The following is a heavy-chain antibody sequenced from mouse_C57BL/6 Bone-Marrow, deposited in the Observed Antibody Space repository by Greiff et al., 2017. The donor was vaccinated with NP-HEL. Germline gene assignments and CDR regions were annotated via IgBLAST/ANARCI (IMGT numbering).Heavy chain of an antibody. CDR3: ARVYYDYDVGFAY. Sequence: QVQLQQSGAELVRPGTSVKVSCKASGYALTNYLIEWVKQRPGQGLEWIGVINPGSGGTNYNEKFKGKATLTADKSSSTAYMQLSSLTSEDSAVYFCARVYYDYDVGFAYWGQGTLVTVSA. V-gene: IGHV1-54*01. CDR2: INPGSGGT. D-gene: IGHD2-4*01. CDR1: GYALTNYL. J-gene: IGHJ3*01.